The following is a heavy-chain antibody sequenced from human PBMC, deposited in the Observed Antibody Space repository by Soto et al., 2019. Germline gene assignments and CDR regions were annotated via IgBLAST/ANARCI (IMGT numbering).Heavy chain of an antibody. V-gene: IGHV3-73*01. CDR1: AFTFSGSS. CDR2: IKSKANSSAT. CDR3: AASGYDKFVDY. D-gene: IGHD5-12*01. J-gene: IGHJ4*02. Sequence: PWGSLRLSCAASAFTFSGSSMHWVPQASGKGLELVARIKSKANSSATTYGASVRGRFTISRDDSKNTAYLQMNSLKTDDTAVYYCAASGYDKFVDYWVQGSLFAVSS.